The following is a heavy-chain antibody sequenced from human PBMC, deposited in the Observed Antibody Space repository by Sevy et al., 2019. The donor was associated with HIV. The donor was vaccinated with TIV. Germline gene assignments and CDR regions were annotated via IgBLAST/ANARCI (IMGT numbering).Heavy chain of an antibody. V-gene: IGHV3-30-3*01. CDR2: ISYDGSNK. CDR3: ARDRKWIQLCH. CDR1: GFTFSSYA. D-gene: IGHD5-18*01. Sequence: GGSLRLSCAASGFTFSSYAMHWVRQAPGKGLEWVAVISYDGSNKYYADSVKGRFTISRDNSKNTLYLQMNSLRAEDTAVYYCARDRKWIQLCHWSQGTLVTVSS. J-gene: IGHJ4*02.